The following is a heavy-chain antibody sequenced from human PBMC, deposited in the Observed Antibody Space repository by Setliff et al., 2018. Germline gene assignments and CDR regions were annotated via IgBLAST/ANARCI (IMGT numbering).Heavy chain of an antibody. CDR1: GYTFTSYG. J-gene: IGHJ6*02. CDR2: ISAYNGNT. CDR3: ARAPLLFGVVIADGMDV. Sequence: ASVKVSCKASGYTFTSYGISWVRQAPGQGLEWMGWISAYNGNTNYAQKLQGRVTMTTDTSTSTAYMEMRSLRSDDTAGYYCARAPLLFGVVIADGMDVWGQGTTVTVSS. D-gene: IGHD3-3*01. V-gene: IGHV1-18*01.